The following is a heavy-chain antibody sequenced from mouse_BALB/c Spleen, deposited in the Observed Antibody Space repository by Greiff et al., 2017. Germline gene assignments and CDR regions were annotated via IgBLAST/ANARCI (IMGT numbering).Heavy chain of an antibody. V-gene: IGHV1-82*01. J-gene: IGHJ1*01. CDR2: IYPGDGDT. CDR1: GYAFSSSW. D-gene: IGHD2-3*01. Sequence: VQLQQSGPELVKPGASVKISCKASGYAFSSSWMNWVKQRPGQGLEWIGRIYPGDGDTNYNGKFKGKATLTADKSSSTAYMQLSSLTSVDSAVYFCARGLLWYFDVWGAGTTVTVSS. CDR3: ARGLLWYFDV.